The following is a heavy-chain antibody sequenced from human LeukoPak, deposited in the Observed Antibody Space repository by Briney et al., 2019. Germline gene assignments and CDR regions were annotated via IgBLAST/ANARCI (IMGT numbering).Heavy chain of an antibody. V-gene: IGHV3-23*01. D-gene: IGHD3-3*01. CDR2: ISGSGGST. CDR1: GFTFSSYA. J-gene: IGHJ4*02. CDR3: AKVHRGPFWSGYYGY. Sequence: PGGSLRLSCAASGFTFSSYAMSWVRQAPGKGLEWVSAISGSGGSTYYADSVKGRFTISRDNSKNTLYLQMNSLRAEDTAVYYCAKVHRGPFWSGYYGYWGQGTLVTVSS.